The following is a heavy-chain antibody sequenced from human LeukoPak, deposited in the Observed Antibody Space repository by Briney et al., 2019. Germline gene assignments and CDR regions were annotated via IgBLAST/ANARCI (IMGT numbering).Heavy chain of an antibody. J-gene: IGHJ4*02. CDR3: ARDWGFGTYYFDY. V-gene: IGHV3-23*01. Sequence: GGSLRLSCAASGFTFSAYAVNWVRQAPGKGLEWASTISGSGDSTYYADSVKGRFTISRDNSKDTLYLQMSSVRVDDTAVYYCARDWGFGTYYFDYWGQGTLVTVSS. D-gene: IGHD7-27*01. CDR2: ISGSGDST. CDR1: GFTFSAYA.